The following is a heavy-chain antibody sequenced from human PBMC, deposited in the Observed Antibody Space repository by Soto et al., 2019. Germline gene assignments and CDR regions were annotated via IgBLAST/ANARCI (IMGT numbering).Heavy chain of an antibody. V-gene: IGHV4-31*03. CDR2: IYYSGST. J-gene: IGHJ4*02. CDR1: GGSISSGGYY. Sequence: QVQLQESGPGLVKPSXXXSLTCTVSGGSISSGGYYWSWIRQHPGKGLEWIGYIYYSGSTYYNPSLKSRVTISVDTSKNQFSLKLSSVTAADTAVYYCARGDYGSGSYPGYYWGQGTLVTVSS. D-gene: IGHD3-10*01. CDR3: ARGDYGSGSYPGYY.